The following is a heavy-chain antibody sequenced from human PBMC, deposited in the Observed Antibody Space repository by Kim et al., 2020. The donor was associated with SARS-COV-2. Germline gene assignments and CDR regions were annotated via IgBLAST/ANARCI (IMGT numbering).Heavy chain of an antibody. V-gene: IGHV3-30*18. J-gene: IGHJ6*02. D-gene: IGHD3-22*01. Sequence: GGSLRHSCAASGFTFSSYGMHWVRQAPGKGLEWVAVISYDGSNKYYADSVKGRFTISRDNSKNTLYLQMNSLRAEDTAVYYCAKEGYYYDSSGYYYYYYGMDVWGQGTTVTVSS. CDR1: GFTFSSYG. CDR3: AKEGYYYDSSGYYYYYYGMDV. CDR2: ISYDGSNK.